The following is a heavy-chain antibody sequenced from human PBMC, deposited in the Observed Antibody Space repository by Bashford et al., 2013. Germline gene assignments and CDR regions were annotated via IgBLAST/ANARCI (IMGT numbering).Heavy chain of an antibody. CDR1: GFSLSTSGVG. CDR3: THRGWQGSNYFDH. J-gene: IGHJ4*02. CDR2: IYWDDDK. Sequence: SGPTLVKPTQTLTLTCTFSGFSLSTSGVGVGWIRRPPGKALEWLAVIYWDDDKRYSPSLKSRLTITKDTSKNQVVLTMANMDPVDTGTYFCTHRGWQGSNYFDHWGRGNPGHRLL. D-gene: IGHD5-24*01. V-gene: IGHV2-5*02.